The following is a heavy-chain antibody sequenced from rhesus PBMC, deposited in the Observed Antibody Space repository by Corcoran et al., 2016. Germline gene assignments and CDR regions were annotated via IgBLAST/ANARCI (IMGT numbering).Heavy chain of an antibody. V-gene: IGHV4-127*01. Sequence: QVQLQESGPGVVKPSETLSLTCAVSGYSISSGYAWSWIRQPPGKGLEWIGYIDGNSGSTNSNPSLKKRVTISKDTSKNQFSLKLSSVTAAGTAVYYCASNIWTGYSAFDFWGQGLRVTVSS. J-gene: IGHJ3*01. D-gene: IGHD3-3*01. CDR2: IDGNSGST. CDR1: GYSISSGYA. CDR3: ASNIWTGYSAFDF.